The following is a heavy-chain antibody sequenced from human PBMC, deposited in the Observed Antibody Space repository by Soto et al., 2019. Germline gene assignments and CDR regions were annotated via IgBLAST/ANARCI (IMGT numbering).Heavy chain of an antibody. D-gene: IGHD3-16*02. CDR2: INHSGNT. CDR1: GQSFRDYH. Sequence: QVLLQQWGAGLLKPSETLSLTCAVYGQSFRDYHWSWIRQSPGKGLDWIGEINHSGNTNYNPSLKGRVTISLATSKNQFSLNLSSVTAADTAVYYCARGGGGYDYVWGSYRPFDFWGQGTLVTVSS. CDR3: ARGGGGYDYVWGSYRPFDF. V-gene: IGHV4-34*01. J-gene: IGHJ4*02.